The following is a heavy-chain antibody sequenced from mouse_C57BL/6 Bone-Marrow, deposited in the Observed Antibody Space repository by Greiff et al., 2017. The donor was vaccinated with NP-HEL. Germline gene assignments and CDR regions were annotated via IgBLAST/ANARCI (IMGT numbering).Heavy chain of an antibody. D-gene: IGHD1-1*01. Sequence: EVKVVESGGGLVKPGGSLKLSCAASGFTFSSYAMSWVRQTPEKRLEWVATISDGGSYTYYPDNVKGRFTISRDNAKNNLYLQMSHLKSEDTAMYYCARDGIYYYSSSEYYAMDYWGQGTSVTVSS. CDR2: ISDGGSYT. J-gene: IGHJ4*01. CDR3: ARDGIYYYSSSEYYAMDY. V-gene: IGHV5-4*01. CDR1: GFTFSSYA.